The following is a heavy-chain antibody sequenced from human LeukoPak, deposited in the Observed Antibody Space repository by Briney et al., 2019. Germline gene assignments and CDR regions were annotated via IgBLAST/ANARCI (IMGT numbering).Heavy chain of an antibody. CDR1: GGSFSSYY. CDR2: IYTSGITNYNT. CDR3: ARAIWYGSGTTAFDY. Sequence: PSETLSLTSTVSGGSFSSYYWSWIRQPAGKGLEWIGRIYTSGITNYNTNYNPSLSSRVTMSVDTSKNQFSLKLNSATAADTAVYFCARAIWYGSGTTAFDYWGPGTLVTVSS. D-gene: IGHD3-10*01. J-gene: IGHJ4*02. V-gene: IGHV4-4*07.